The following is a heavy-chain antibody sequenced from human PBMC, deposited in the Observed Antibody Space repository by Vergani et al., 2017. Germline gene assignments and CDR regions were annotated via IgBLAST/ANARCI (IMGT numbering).Heavy chain of an antibody. V-gene: IGHV3-48*01. Sequence: EVHLVESGGGSVQPGGSLRLSCAASGFTFSSYSMNWVRQAPGKGLEWVSYISSSSSTIYYVDSVKGRFTISRDNAKNSLLLQMNSLRAEDTAVYYCARDRGGHSKDFQHWGQGTLVTVSS. D-gene: IGHD4-23*01. CDR1: GFTFSSYS. J-gene: IGHJ1*01. CDR3: ARDRGGHSKDFQH. CDR2: ISSSSSTI.